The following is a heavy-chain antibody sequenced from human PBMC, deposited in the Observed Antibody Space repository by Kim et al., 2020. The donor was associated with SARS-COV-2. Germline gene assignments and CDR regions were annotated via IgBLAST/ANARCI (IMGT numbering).Heavy chain of an antibody. CDR3: AKDYCSSTSCSFDY. V-gene: IGHV3-9*01. Sequence: AYSVKGRFTISRDSANNSLNLQMNSLRAEDTALYYCAKDYCSSTSCSFDYWGQGTLVTVSS. D-gene: IGHD2-2*01. J-gene: IGHJ4*02.